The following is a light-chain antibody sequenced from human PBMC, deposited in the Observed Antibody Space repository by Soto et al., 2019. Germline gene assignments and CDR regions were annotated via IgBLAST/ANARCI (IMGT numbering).Light chain of an antibody. CDR2: DVS. CDR3: SSYRAGGTSHYV. V-gene: IGLV2-14*03. CDR1: SSDIGGYNY. Sequence: QSALTQPASLSGSPGQSITISCTGTSSDIGGYNYVSWYQQHPGKAPKLMISDVSNRPSGVSNRFAGSKSGNTASLTISGLQAEDDADYYCSSYRAGGTSHYVFGTGTKLTLL. J-gene: IGLJ1*01.